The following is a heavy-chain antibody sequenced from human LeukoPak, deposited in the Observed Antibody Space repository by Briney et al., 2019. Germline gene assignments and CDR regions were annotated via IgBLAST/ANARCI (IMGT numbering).Heavy chain of an antibody. CDR3: ARDRPYYYDSSGYGDSDY. V-gene: IGHV3-11*04. J-gene: IGHJ4*02. D-gene: IGHD3-22*01. Sequence: PGGSLRLSCAASGFTFSDYYMSWIRQAPGKGLEWVSYISSSGSTIYYADSVKGRFTISRDNAKNSLYLQMNSLRAEDTAVYYCARDRPYYYDSSGYGDSDYWGQGTLVTVSS. CDR1: GFTFSDYY. CDR2: ISSSGSTI.